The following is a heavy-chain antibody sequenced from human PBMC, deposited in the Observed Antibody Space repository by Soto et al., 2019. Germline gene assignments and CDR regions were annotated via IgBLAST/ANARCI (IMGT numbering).Heavy chain of an antibody. V-gene: IGHV4-59*12. Sequence: SSETLSLTCTVSGGSISSYYWSWIRQPPGKGLEWIGYIYYSGSTNYNPSLKSRITISVDTSKNQFSLKLSSVTAADTAVYYCARDIVVVPAAYQTYYYYGMDVWGQGTTVTVSS. D-gene: IGHD2-2*01. CDR1: GGSISSYY. J-gene: IGHJ6*02. CDR3: ARDIVVVPAAYQTYYYYGMDV. CDR2: IYYSGST.